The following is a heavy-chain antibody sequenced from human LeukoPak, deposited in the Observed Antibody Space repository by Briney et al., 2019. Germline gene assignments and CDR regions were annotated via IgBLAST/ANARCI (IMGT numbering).Heavy chain of an antibody. D-gene: IGHD3-16*01. Sequence: SETLSLTCAVSGGSISTNNWWNWVRQPPGKGLEWIGEIYHSGSTNYSPSLKSRVTISVDKSRNLLFLKLNSVTAADTAVYYCARDLGSSTPSGIWGKGTTVTVSS. CDR1: GGSISTNNW. V-gene: IGHV4-4*02. CDR3: ARDLGSSTPSGI. J-gene: IGHJ6*04. CDR2: IYHSGST.